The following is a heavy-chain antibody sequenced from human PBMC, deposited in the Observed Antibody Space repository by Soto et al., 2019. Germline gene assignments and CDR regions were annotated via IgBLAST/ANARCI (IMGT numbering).Heavy chain of an antibody. J-gene: IGHJ6*02. Sequence: PXGSLRLSCAASGFTFSSYGMHWVRQAPGKGLDWVAVISYDGSNKYYADSVKGRFTISRDNSKNTLYLQMNSLRAEDTAVYYCAKDYGDYEDYYYGMDVWGQGPTVTVSS. CDR1: GFTFSSYG. CDR2: ISYDGSNK. V-gene: IGHV3-30*18. CDR3: AKDYGDYEDYYYGMDV. D-gene: IGHD4-17*01.